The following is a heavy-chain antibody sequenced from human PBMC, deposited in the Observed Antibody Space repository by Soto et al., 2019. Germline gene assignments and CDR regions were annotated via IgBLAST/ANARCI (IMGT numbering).Heavy chain of an antibody. Sequence: QVQLVESGGGVVQPGRSLRLSCAASGFTFSTHAMHWVRQAPGKGLECVAIVSFDGSNKYYAESVKGRFTISRDNSTNTLYLQMSGLTPEDTAVYYCARDQTGITTTGGGRIDHWGQGTLVTVSS. CDR2: VSFDGSNK. D-gene: IGHD1-20*01. CDR1: GFTFSTHA. J-gene: IGHJ4*02. V-gene: IGHV3-30-3*01. CDR3: ARDQTGITTTGGGRIDH.